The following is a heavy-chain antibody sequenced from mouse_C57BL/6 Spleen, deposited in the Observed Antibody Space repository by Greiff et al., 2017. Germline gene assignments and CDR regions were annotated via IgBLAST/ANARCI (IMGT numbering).Heavy chain of an antibody. J-gene: IGHJ3*01. CDR3: TRVPRPTVVPTY. D-gene: IGHD1-1*01. Sequence: EVKLMESGGGLVQPGGSMKLSCAASGFTFSDAWMDWVRQSPEKGLEWVAEIRNKANNHATYYAESVKGRFTISRDESKSSVYLQMNSLRAEDTGIYYCTRVPRPTVVPTYWGQGTLVTVSA. V-gene: IGHV6-6*01. CDR2: IRNKANNHAT. CDR1: GFTFSDAW.